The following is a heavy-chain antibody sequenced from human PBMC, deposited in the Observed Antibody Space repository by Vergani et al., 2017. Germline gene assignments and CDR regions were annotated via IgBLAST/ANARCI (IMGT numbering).Heavy chain of an antibody. CDR3: AKVSSGWRGYFDY. CDR1: GFTFSDYY. V-gene: IGHV3-11*05. J-gene: IGHJ4*02. Sequence: QVQLVESGGGLVKPGGSLRLSCAASGFTFSDYYMSWIRQAPGKGLEWVSYISSSSSYTNYADSVKGRFTISRDNAKNSLYLQMNSLRAEDTAVYYCAKVSSGWRGYFDYWGQGTLVTVSS. CDR2: ISSSSSYT. D-gene: IGHD6-19*01.